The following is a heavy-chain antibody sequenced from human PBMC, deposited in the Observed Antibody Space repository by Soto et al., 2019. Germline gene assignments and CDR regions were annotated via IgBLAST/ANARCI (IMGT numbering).Heavy chain of an antibody. V-gene: IGHV3-33*01. J-gene: IGHJ4*02. CDR2: IWYDGSNK. CDR1: GFTFSSYG. CDR3: ARGVAVAGPLDY. D-gene: IGHD6-19*01. Sequence: GGSLRLSCAASGFTFSSYGMHWVRQAPGKGLEWVAVIWYDGSNKYYADSVKGRFTISRDNSKNTLYLQMNSLRAEDTDVYYCARGVAVAGPLDYWGQGTLVTVSS.